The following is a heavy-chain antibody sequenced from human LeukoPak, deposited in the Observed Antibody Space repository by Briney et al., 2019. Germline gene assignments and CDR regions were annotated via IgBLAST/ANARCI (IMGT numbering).Heavy chain of an antibody. CDR2: IYTSGST. J-gene: IGHJ6*02. Sequence: SETLSLTCTVSGGSISSYYWSWIRQPAGKGLEWIGRIYTSGSTNYNPSLKSRVTMPVDTSKNQFSLKLSSVTAADTAVYYCARDNDILTGYDYYYGMDVWGQGTTVTVSS. D-gene: IGHD3-9*01. CDR1: GGSISSYY. V-gene: IGHV4-4*07. CDR3: ARDNDILTGYDYYYGMDV.